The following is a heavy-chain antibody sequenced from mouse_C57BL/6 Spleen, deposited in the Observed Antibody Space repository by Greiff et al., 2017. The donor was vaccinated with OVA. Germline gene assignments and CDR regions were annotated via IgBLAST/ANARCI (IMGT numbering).Heavy chain of an antibody. D-gene: IGHD1-1*01. V-gene: IGHV1-55*01. CDR2: IYPGSGST. CDR1: GYTFTSYW. Sequence: QVQLQQPGAELVKPGASVKMSCQASGYTFTSYWITWVKQRPGQGLEWIGDIYPGSGSTNYNEKFKSKATLTVDTSSSTTYMRLLSLTSEDSAVYYCARYTVVAYYFDYWGQGTTLTVSS. CDR3: ARYTVVAYYFDY. J-gene: IGHJ2*01.